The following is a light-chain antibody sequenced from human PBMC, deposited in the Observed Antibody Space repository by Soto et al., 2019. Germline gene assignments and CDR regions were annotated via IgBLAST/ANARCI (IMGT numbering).Light chain of an antibody. Sequence: EIVLTQSPGTLSLSPGERATLSCRASQSVSSSFLAWYQQKPGQAPRLLIYGASSRATGIPDRFSGSGSGTDFTLTLSRLEPEDFAVYYCQRTLTFGGGTKVEIK. V-gene: IGKV3-20*01. CDR3: QRTLT. CDR1: QSVSSSF. CDR2: GAS. J-gene: IGKJ4*01.